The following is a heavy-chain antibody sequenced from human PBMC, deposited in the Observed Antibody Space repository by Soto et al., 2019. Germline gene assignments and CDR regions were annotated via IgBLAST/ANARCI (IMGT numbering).Heavy chain of an antibody. CDR1: GFTFSDYY. CDR3: VRDASGIRGYGH. D-gene: IGHD2-15*01. J-gene: IGHJ4*02. CDR2: ISSDSVDI. Sequence: QVQLVESGGGLVKPGGSLRLSCAASGFTFSDYYMNWVRRAPGKGLEWLSYISSDSVDINYADSVKGRFTISRVNADNSVYLQMNSLRAEDTAVYYCVRDASGIRGYGHWGQGTLVTVSP. V-gene: IGHV3-11*05.